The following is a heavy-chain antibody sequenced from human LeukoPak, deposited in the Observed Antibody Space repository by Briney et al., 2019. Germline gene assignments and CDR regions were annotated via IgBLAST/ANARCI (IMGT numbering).Heavy chain of an antibody. J-gene: IGHJ5*02. CDR1: GYTFTSYT. CDR2: INTNTGKS. V-gene: IGHV7-4-1*02. CDR3: ARGGGEYAFWSVQRSNWFDP. Sequence: GASVKVSCKASGYTFTSYTMNWVRQAPGQGLEWVGWINTNTGKSTYAQGFTGRFVFSLDTSVSTTYLQINSLKAEDTAVYYCARGGGEYAFWSVQRSNWFDPWGQGTLITVSS. D-gene: IGHD3-3*01.